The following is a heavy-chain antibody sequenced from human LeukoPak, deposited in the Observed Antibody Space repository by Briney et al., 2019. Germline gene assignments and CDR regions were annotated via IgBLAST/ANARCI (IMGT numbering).Heavy chain of an antibody. CDR3: AREARYFDWLLANQPNFDY. CDR2: ISSSSSYI. J-gene: IGHJ4*02. CDR1: GFTFSSYS. D-gene: IGHD3-9*01. Sequence: PGGSLRLSCAASGFTFSSYSMNWVRQAPGKGLEWVSSISSSSSYIYYADSVKGRFTISRDNAKNSLYLQMNSLRAEDTAVYYCAREARYFDWLLANQPNFDYWGQGTLVTVSS. V-gene: IGHV3-21*01.